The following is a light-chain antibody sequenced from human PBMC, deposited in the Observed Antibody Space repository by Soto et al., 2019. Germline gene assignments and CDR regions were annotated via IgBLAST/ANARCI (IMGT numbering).Light chain of an antibody. Sequence: QSVLTQPASVSGSPGHSITISCTGTSSDVGGYNYGSWYQQHPGKAPKLMIYDVSNRPSGVSNRFSGSKSGNTASLTISGLQAEDEADYYCSSYTSSSTLVFGGGTKLPVL. CDR2: DVS. CDR3: SSYTSSSTLV. V-gene: IGLV2-14*01. J-gene: IGLJ2*01. CDR1: SSDVGGYNY.